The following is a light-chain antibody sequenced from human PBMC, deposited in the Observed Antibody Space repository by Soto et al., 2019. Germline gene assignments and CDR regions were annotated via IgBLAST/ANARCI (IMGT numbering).Light chain of an antibody. CDR1: SSNIGAGYD. J-gene: IGLJ1*01. V-gene: IGLV1-40*01. Sequence: QSVLTQPPSVSGAPGQRVTISCTGSSSNIGAGYDVHWYQQLPGTAPKLLIYGNSNRPSGVPDRFSGSKSGTSASLAITGLQDEDEAEYYCTSFSNSTYVFGTGTKLTVL. CDR2: GNS. CDR3: TSFSNSTYV.